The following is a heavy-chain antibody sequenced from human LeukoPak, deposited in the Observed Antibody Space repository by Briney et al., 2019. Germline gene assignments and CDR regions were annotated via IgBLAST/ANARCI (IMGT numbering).Heavy chain of an antibody. CDR2: ISGSGGST. CDR3: AKDVAIITMIVVGIDY. D-gene: IGHD3-22*01. CDR1: GFTFSSYA. V-gene: IGHV3-23*01. Sequence: GGSLRLSCAASGFTFSSYAMSWVRQAPGKGLEWVSAISGSGGSTYYADSVKGRFTISRDNSKNTLYLQMNSLRAEDTAVYYCAKDVAIITMIVVGIDYWGQGTLVTVSS. J-gene: IGHJ4*02.